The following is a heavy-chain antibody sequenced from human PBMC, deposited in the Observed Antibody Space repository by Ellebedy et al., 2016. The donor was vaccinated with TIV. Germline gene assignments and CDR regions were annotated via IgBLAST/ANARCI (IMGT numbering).Heavy chain of an antibody. D-gene: IGHD2-2*01. CDR1: GYTFTSYG. CDR2: ISAYNGNT. CDR3: ARDIRRDIVVVPADY. Sequence: ASVKVSCXASGYTFTSYGISWVRQAPGQGLEWMGWISAYNGNTNYAQKLQGRVTMTTDTSTSTAYMELRSLRSDDTAVYYCARDIRRDIVVVPADYWGQGTLVTVSS. V-gene: IGHV1-18*01. J-gene: IGHJ4*02.